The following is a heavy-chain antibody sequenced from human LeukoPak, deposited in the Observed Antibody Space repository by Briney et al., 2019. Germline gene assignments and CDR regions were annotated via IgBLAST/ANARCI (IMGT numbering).Heavy chain of an antibody. CDR2: IIPLFCTA. D-gene: IGHD3-22*01. J-gene: IGHJ4*02. CDR1: GDTFSSYA. V-gene: IGHV1-69*05. Sequence: ASVKVSCKASGDTFSSYAISWVRQAPGQALEWMGGIIPLFCTAHYAQKFQGRLMITTDESTSTAYMELSSLRSEDTAVYYCARGFHYDSSGYYYFYWGQGTLVTVSS. CDR3: ARGFHYDSSGYYYFY.